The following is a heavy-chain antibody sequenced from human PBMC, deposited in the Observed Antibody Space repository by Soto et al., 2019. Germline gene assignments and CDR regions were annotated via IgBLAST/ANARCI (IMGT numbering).Heavy chain of an antibody. CDR2: IYYSGST. V-gene: IGHV4-61*01. J-gene: IGHJ6*02. Sequence: SETLSLTCTVSGGSVSSGIYYWSWIGHPPGKGLEWIGYIYYSGSTDYNPSLKSRVTISVDTSKNQFSLKLSSVTAADTAVYYCARDRSSSSWYGDSYYYGMDVWGQGTTVTVSS. CDR1: GGSVSSGIYY. CDR3: ARDRSSSSWYGDSYYYGMDV. D-gene: IGHD6-13*01.